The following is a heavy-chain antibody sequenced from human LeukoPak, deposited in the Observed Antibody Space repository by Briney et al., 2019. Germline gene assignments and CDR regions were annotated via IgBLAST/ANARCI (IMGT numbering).Heavy chain of an antibody. D-gene: IGHD3-10*01. Sequence: GASVKVSCKASGYTFTGYYMHWVRQAPGQGLEWMGRINPNSGGTNYAQKFQGRVTMTRDTSISTAYMELSRLRSDDTAVYYCASLNYGSGSYYNEGDYWGQGTLVTVSS. CDR1: GYTFTGYY. V-gene: IGHV1-2*06. J-gene: IGHJ4*02. CDR2: INPNSGGT. CDR3: ASLNYGSGSYYNEGDY.